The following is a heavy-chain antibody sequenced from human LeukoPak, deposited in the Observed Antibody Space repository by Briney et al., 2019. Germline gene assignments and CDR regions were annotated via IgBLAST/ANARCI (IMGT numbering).Heavy chain of an antibody. J-gene: IGHJ4*02. CDR3: ARVGIYGDYGRYFDY. CDR1: GFTFDNYG. CDR2: INWNGGSI. V-gene: IGHV3-20*04. Sequence: GGSLRLSCAASGFTFDNYGMSWVRLAPGKGLEWVSGINWNGGSIGYAHSAKGRFTISRDNAKNSLYLQMNSLRAEDTALYYCARVGIYGDYGRYFDYWGQGTLVTVSS. D-gene: IGHD4-17*01.